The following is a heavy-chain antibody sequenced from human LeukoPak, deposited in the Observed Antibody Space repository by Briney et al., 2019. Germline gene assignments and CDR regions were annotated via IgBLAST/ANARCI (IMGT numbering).Heavy chain of an antibody. CDR1: GGSISSSSYY. Sequence: SETLSLTCTVSGGSISSSSYYWGWIRQPPGKGLEWIGYIYYSGSTNYNPSLKSRVTISVDTSKNQFSLKLSSVTAADTAVYYCARRLVMGSNWFDPWGQGTLVTVSS. CDR2: IYYSGST. V-gene: IGHV4-61*05. D-gene: IGHD3-22*01. CDR3: ARRLVMGSNWFDP. J-gene: IGHJ5*02.